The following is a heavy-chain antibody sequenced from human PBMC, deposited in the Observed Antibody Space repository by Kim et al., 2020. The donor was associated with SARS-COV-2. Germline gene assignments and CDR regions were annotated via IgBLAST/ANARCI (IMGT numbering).Heavy chain of an antibody. CDR1: GFTFSSYE. D-gene: IGHD3-22*01. J-gene: IGHJ6*02. Sequence: GGSLRLSCAASGFTFSSYEMNWVRQAPGKGLEWVSYISSSGSTIYYADSVKGRFTISRDNAKNSLYLQMNSLRAEDTAVYYCARDRYDSSGYRVGMDVWGQGTTVTVSS. CDR3: ARDRYDSSGYRVGMDV. V-gene: IGHV3-48*03. CDR2: ISSSGSTI.